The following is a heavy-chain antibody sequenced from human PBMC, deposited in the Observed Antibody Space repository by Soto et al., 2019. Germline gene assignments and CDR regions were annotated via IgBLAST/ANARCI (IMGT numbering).Heavy chain of an antibody. CDR3: ARERAVLRYFDWPPDP. J-gene: IGHJ5*02. Sequence: ASVKVSCKASGYTFTSYGISWVRQAPGQGLEWMGWISAYNGNTNYAQKLRGRVTMTTDTSTSTAYMELRSLRSDDTAVYYCARERAVLRYFDWPPDPWGQGTLVTVSS. D-gene: IGHD3-9*01. CDR2: ISAYNGNT. V-gene: IGHV1-18*01. CDR1: GYTFTSYG.